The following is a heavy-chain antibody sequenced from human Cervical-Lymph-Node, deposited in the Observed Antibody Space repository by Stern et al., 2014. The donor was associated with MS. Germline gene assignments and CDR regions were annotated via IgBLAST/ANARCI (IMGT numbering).Heavy chain of an antibody. CDR2: IWYDGSNK. J-gene: IGHJ6*02. V-gene: IGHV3-33*01. D-gene: IGHD6-13*01. CDR1: GFTFSSYG. Sequence: EQLLESGGGVVPPGGSLRLSCAASGFTFSSYGMHWVRQAPGKGLEWVAVIWYDGSNKYYADSVKGRFTISRDNSKNTLYLQMNSLRAEDTAVYYCARSSSPSPYYYYGMDVWGQGTTVTVSS. CDR3: ARSSSPSPYYYYGMDV.